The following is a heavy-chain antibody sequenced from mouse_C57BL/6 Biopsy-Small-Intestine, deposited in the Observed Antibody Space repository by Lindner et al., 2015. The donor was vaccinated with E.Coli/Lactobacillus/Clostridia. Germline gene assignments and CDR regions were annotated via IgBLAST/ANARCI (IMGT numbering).Heavy chain of an antibody. J-gene: IGHJ4*01. CDR2: INPKSGGT. V-gene: IGHV1-18*01. CDR1: GYTFTDYY. Sequence: SVKVSCKASGYTFTDYYMHWVRQAPGQGLEWMGWINPKSGGTNLAQKFQGRVTVTRDTSIDTGYMELRRLTSDDTAVYYCATGXGTYSPDYWGQGTLVTVSS. CDR3: ATGXGTYSPDY. D-gene: IGHD3-3*01.